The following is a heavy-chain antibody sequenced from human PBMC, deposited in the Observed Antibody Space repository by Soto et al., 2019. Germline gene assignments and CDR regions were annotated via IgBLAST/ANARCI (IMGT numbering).Heavy chain of an antibody. V-gene: IGHV3-74*01. CDR1: GFTFSSYW. CDR3: AIAPRYGMDV. Sequence: EVRLVESGGGLVQPGGSLRLSCAASGFTFSSYWMHWVRQAPGNGLGWLSRINSDGSSATYADSVKGRFTISRDKAKSTLYLQMNSLRAEDTAMYYCAIAPRYGMDVWGQGITVTVSS. CDR2: INSDGSSA. J-gene: IGHJ6*02.